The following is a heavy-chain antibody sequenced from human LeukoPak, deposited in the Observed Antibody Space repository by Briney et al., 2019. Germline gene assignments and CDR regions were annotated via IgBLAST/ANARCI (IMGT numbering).Heavy chain of an antibody. CDR3: ARVMAAASYNWFDP. CDR1: GGTFSSYA. V-gene: IGHV1-69*13. CDR2: IIPIFGTA. J-gene: IGHJ5*02. D-gene: IGHD6-13*01. Sequence: SVKVSCKASGGTFSSYAISWVRQAPGQGLEWMGGIIPIFGTANYAQKFQGRVTITADESTSTAYMELSSLRSEDTAVYYCARVMAAASYNWFDPWGQGTLVTISS.